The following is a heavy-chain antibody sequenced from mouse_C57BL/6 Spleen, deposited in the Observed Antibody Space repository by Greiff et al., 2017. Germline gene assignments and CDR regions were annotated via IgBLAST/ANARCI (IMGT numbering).Heavy chain of an antibody. Sequence: EVQGVESGGGLVQPGSSLSLSCAASGFTFTDYYMSWVRQPPGKALEWLGFIRNKANGYTTEYSASVKGRFTISRDNSQSILYLQMNALRAEDSATYYCARYDWGAWFAYWGQGTLVTVSA. V-gene: IGHV7-3*01. J-gene: IGHJ3*01. CDR2: IRNKANGYTT. CDR1: GFTFTDYY. D-gene: IGHD4-1*01. CDR3: ARYDWGAWFAY.